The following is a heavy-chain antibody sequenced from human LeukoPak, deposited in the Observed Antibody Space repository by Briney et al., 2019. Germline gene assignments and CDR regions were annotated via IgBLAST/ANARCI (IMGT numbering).Heavy chain of an antibody. CDR2: IIPIFGTA. Sequence: SVKVSCKASGGTFSSYAISWVRQAPGQGLEWMGGIIPIFGTANYAQKFQGRVTITADESTSTAYMELSGLRSEDTAVYYCAREGSYGSGSYFSYNWFDPWGQGTLVTVSS. V-gene: IGHV1-69*13. J-gene: IGHJ5*02. CDR3: AREGSYGSGSYFSYNWFDP. D-gene: IGHD3-10*01. CDR1: GGTFSSYA.